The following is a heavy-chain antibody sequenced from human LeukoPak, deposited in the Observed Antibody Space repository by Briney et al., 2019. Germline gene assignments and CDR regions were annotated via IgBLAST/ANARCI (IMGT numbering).Heavy chain of an antibody. D-gene: IGHD3-3*01. CDR2: IYYSGST. CDR1: GGSLSSYY. J-gene: IGHJ4*02. CDR3: ARGPRGWSGYPYYFDY. V-gene: IGHV4-59*01. Sequence: SETLSLTCTVSGGSLSSYYWSWIRQPPGKGLEWIGYIYYSGSTNYNPSLKSRGTISVDTSKNQFSLKLSSVTAADTAVYYCARGPRGWSGYPYYFDYWAREPWSPSPQ.